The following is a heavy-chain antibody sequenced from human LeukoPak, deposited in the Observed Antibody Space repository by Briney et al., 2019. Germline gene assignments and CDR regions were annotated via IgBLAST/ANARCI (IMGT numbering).Heavy chain of an antibody. D-gene: IGHD6-13*01. CDR2: ISRASSTI. CDR1: GFTFSNYS. Sequence: GGSLRLSCAASGFTFSNYSMNWVRQAAGKGLEWVSYISRASSTIYYADSVKGRFTISRDNAKNSLYLQMNSLRAEDTAVYYCARSYYSSSCPDYWGQGTLVTVSS. V-gene: IGHV3-48*01. CDR3: ARSYYSSSCPDY. J-gene: IGHJ4*02.